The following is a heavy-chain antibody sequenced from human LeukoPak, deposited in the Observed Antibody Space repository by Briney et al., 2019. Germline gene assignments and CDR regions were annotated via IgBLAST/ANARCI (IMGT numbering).Heavy chain of an antibody. Sequence: GGSLRLSCAASGCTFSSYSMNWVRQAPGKGLEWVSYISSSSSSIYYADSVRGRFTISRDNAKNSLYLQMNSLRDEDTAVYYCARAGTRDWYFDLWGRGTLVSVSS. CDR3: ARAGTRDWYFDL. J-gene: IGHJ2*01. CDR1: GCTFSSYS. D-gene: IGHD1-1*01. V-gene: IGHV3-48*02. CDR2: ISSSSSSI.